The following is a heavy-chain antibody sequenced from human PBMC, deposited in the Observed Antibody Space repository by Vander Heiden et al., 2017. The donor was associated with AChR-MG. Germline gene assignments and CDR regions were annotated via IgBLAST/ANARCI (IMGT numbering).Heavy chain of an antibody. CDR2: ITNSSRTI. Sequence: EVQLVESGGGLVQPGGSLRLSCAASGFTFIHFSMSWVRQAPGKGLEWVSFITNSSRTIYYADSVKGRFTISRDNAKNSLYLQMNSLRAEDTAVYYCARTAGAGPHIWFDPWGQGTLVTVSS. J-gene: IGHJ5*02. D-gene: IGHD6-19*01. V-gene: IGHV3-48*01. CDR3: ARTAGAGPHIWFDP. CDR1: GFTFIHFS.